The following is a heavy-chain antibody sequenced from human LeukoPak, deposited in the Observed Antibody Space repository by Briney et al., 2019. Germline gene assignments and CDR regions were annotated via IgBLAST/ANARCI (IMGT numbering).Heavy chain of an antibody. CDR1: GGSISSYS. D-gene: IGHD4-17*01. J-gene: IGHJ5*02. CDR3: ARAGDGDYVHWFDP. V-gene: IGHV4-59*01. Sequence: SETLSLTCTVSGGSISSYSWSWIRQPPGRGLEWIAYIHYSGSTNYNPSLKSRVTISVDTSKNQFSLKLSSVTAADTAVFYCARAGDGDYVHWFDPWGQGTLVTVSS. CDR2: IHYSGST.